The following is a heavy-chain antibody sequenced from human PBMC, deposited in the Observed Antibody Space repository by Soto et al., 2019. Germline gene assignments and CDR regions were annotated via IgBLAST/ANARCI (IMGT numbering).Heavy chain of an antibody. CDR1: GGSISSYY. D-gene: IGHD2-15*01. Sequence: PSETLSLTCTVSGGSISSYYWSWIRQPPGKGLEWIGYIYYSGSTNYNPSLKSRATISVDTSKNHFSLKLSSVTAADTAVYYCARLWRGGKHCSGTSCYPRDGFDFWGQGTMVTVSS. V-gene: IGHV4-59*01. J-gene: IGHJ3*01. CDR2: IYYSGST. CDR3: ARLWRGGKHCSGTSCYPRDGFDF.